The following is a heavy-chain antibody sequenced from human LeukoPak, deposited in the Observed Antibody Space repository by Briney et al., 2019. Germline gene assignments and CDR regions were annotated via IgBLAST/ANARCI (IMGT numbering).Heavy chain of an antibody. V-gene: IGHV1-24*01. D-gene: IGHD3-10*01. CDR3: ATARVLWFGELSHFFDY. J-gene: IGHJ4*02. Sequence: RASMKVSCKVSGYTLTELSMHWVRQAPGKGLEWMGGFDPEDGETIYAQKFQGRVTMTEDTSTDTAYMELSSLRSEDTAVYYCATARVLWFGELSHFFDYWGQGTLVTVSS. CDR2: FDPEDGET. CDR1: GYTLTELS.